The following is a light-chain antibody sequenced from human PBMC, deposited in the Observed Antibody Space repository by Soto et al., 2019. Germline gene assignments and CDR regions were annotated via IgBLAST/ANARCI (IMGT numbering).Light chain of an antibody. CDR1: QGFGDD. CDR2: GAS. CDR3: LEHNTYPFT. J-gene: IGKJ4*01. Sequence: DCQMTQSTSSLSASVGYRVTITCRASQGFGDDLGGYQQRPGEAPKRLIYGASILPIVVPSRFSGSGSGTEFTLTISGMQPEDFATYFCLEHNTYPFTFGGGTKVEIK. V-gene: IGKV1-17*01.